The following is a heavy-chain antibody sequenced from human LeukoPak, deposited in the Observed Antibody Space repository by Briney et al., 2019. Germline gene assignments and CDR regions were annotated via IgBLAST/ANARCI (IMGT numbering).Heavy chain of an antibody. Sequence: GGSLRLSCEASAFTFSSYWMSWVRQAPGKGLEWVANMKEDGGEINYVDSVKGRFTISRDNPKNTLYLQMNSLRGEDTAVYYCAKGGPGDGNWFDLWGQGTLVTVSS. D-gene: IGHD2-21*02. CDR3: AKGGPGDGNWFDL. V-gene: IGHV3-7*01. CDR1: AFTFSSYW. J-gene: IGHJ5*02. CDR2: MKEDGGEI.